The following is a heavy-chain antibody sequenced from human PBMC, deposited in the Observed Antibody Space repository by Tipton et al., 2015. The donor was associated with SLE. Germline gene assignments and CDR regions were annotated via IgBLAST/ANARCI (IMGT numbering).Heavy chain of an antibody. V-gene: IGHV3-23*01. CDR1: GFTFSSYA. CDR3: AKESPYSSGRYYYFDY. Sequence: LSLTCAASGFTFSSYAMSWVRQAPGKGLEWVSATSNSATKTYYSDSVKGRFTISRDNSKNTVSLQMNSLRAEDTAVYYCAKESPYSSGRYYYFDYWGQGTLVTVSS. CDR2: TSNSATKT. D-gene: IGHD3-10*01. J-gene: IGHJ4*02.